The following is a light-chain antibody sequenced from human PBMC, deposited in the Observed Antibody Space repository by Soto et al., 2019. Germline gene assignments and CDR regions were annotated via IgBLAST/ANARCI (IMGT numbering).Light chain of an antibody. CDR2: AAS. Sequence: DIQMTQSPSSVSASVGDRVTITCRASQDISSWLAWYQQKPGKAPKLLIYAASSLQSGVPSRFSGSGSGTDFTLTISSLQPEDFSSYYCQQANSFPITFGQGTRLEIK. CDR1: QDISSW. CDR3: QQANSFPIT. V-gene: IGKV1-12*01. J-gene: IGKJ5*01.